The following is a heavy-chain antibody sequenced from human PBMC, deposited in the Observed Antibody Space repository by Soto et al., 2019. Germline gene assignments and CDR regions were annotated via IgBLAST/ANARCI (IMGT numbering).Heavy chain of an antibody. CDR2: IIPIFGTA. CDR1: GGTFSSYA. J-gene: IGHJ4*02. V-gene: IGHV1-69*13. Sequence: SVKVSCKASGGTFSSYAISWVRQAPGQGLEWMGGIIPIFGTANYAQKFQGRVTITADESTSTAYMELSSLRSEDTAVYYCARQDYYDSSGYSVGPFDYWGQGTLVTVS. CDR3: ARQDYYDSSGYSVGPFDY. D-gene: IGHD3-22*01.